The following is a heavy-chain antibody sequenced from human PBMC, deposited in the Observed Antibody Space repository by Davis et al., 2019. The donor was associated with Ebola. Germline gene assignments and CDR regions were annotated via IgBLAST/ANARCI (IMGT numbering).Heavy chain of an antibody. D-gene: IGHD3/OR15-3a*01. CDR1: GFTFTNAW. Sequence: GESLKISCAASGFTFTNAWMTWVRQAPGKGPEWVGRIKTKTNGETKDYAATVKGRFTISRDDSKNTMYLQMNSLKSEDTAVYYCTTDRAGIALAGLGSYWGQGTLVTVSS. CDR2: IKTKTNGETK. CDR3: TTDRAGIALAGLGSY. J-gene: IGHJ4*02. V-gene: IGHV3-15*07.